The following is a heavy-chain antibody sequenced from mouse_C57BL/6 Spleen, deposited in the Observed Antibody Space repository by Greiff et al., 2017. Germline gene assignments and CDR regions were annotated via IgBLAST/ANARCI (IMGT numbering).Heavy chain of an antibody. CDR3: ARSYYDYVFDY. D-gene: IGHD2-4*01. Sequence: QVHVKQPGAELVKPGASVKMSCKASGYTFTSYWITWVKQRPGQGLEWIGDIYPGSGSTNYNEKFKSKATLTVDTSSSTAYMQLSSLTAEDSAVYDCARSYYDYVFDYWGQGTTLTVSS. CDR2: IYPGSGST. V-gene: IGHV1-55*01. J-gene: IGHJ2*01. CDR1: GYTFTSYW.